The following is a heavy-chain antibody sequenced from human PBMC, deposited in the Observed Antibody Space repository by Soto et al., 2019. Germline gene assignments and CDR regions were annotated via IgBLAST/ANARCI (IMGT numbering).Heavy chain of an antibody. J-gene: IGHJ5*02. CDR3: ARVGYCTNGVCYTHSSSPTGNNWFDP. CDR2: IYYSGST. CDR1: GGSIGSFC. Sequence: SETLSLSCSVSGGSIGSFCWSWIRQPPGKGLEWIGYIYYSGSTNYNPSLKSRVTISVDTSKNQFSLKLSSVTAADTAVYYCARVGYCTNGVCYTHSSSPTGNNWFDPWGQGALVTVS. D-gene: IGHD2-8*01. V-gene: IGHV4-59*01.